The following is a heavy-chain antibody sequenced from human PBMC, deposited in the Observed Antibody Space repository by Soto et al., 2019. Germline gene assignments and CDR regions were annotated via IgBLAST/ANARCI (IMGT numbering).Heavy chain of an antibody. CDR1: GGSISSGGYY. CDR2: IYYSGST. D-gene: IGHD3-3*01. CDR3: ARSKEHDYDSWFPGDYSYSYLDV. V-gene: IGHV4-31*03. J-gene: IGHJ6*03. Sequence: SETLSLTCTVSGGSISSGGYYWSWIRQHPGKGLEWIGYIYYSGSTYYNPSLKSRVTISVDTSKNQFSLKLSSVTAADTAVYYCARSKEHDYDSWFPGDYSYSYLDVWGKRTTVIVSS.